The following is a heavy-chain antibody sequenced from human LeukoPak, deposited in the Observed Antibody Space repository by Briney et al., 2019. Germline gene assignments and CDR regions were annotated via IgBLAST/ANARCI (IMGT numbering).Heavy chain of an antibody. Sequence: ASVKVSCKASGYTFTGYYMHWVRQAPGQGLEWMGRINPKSGGTNYAQKFQGRVTMTRDTSISTAYMELSRLRSDDTAVYYCARDLSSSITMVVVVNYQDSFDYWGQGTLVTVSS. CDR1: GYTFTGYY. CDR3: ARDLSSSITMVVVVNYQDSFDY. CDR2: INPKSGGT. D-gene: IGHD3-22*01. V-gene: IGHV1-2*06. J-gene: IGHJ4*02.